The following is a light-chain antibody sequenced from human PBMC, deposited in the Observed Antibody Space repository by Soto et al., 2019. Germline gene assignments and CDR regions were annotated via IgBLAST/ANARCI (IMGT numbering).Light chain of an antibody. CDR2: LGS. CDR3: MQSLQPPIT. Sequence: DIVMTQSPLSLPVTPGEPASISCRSSQSLLHSNGYNYLNSYLQTPGQSPQLLNYLGSIRSAVAPDRFSGRGSGADSTLNSSRVEDEVVRDYYCMQSLQPPITFGQGTRLEIK. V-gene: IGKV2-28*01. J-gene: IGKJ5*01. CDR1: QSLLHSNGYNY.